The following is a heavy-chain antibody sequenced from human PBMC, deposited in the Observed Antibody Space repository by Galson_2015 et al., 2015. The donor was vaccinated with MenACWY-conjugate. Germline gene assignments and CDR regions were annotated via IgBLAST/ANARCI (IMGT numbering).Heavy chain of an antibody. D-gene: IGHD3-10*01. J-gene: IGHJ4*02. CDR3: ARERWVRGVFFDQ. V-gene: IGHV3-7*01. CDR1: GFTFSNFW. CDR2: IKQDGSEK. Sequence: CAASGFTFSNFWMSWVRQAPGKELEWVASIKQDGSEKYLVDSVKGRFTISRDNAENSLFLRMNSLRAEDTAVYYCARERWVRGVFFDQWGQGTLVTVSS.